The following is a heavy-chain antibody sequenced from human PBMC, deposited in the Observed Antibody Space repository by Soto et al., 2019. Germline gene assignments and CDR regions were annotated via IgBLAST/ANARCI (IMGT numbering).Heavy chain of an antibody. Sequence: QSGGSLRLSCAAAGFIFRKYPMHWVRQAPGKGLEWVAVISFDGTKEHYAESVKGRFTISRDNSNNTLFLQINSLRTEDTALYYCARDRLVVKQGVIESAWFDPWGQGTPVTVSS. V-gene: IGHV3-30-3*01. CDR3: ARDRLVVKQGVIESAWFDP. D-gene: IGHD3-10*01. CDR2: ISFDGTKE. J-gene: IGHJ5*02. CDR1: GFIFRKYP.